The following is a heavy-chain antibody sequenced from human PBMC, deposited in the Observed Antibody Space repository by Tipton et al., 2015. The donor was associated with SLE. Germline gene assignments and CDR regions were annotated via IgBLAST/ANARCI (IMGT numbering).Heavy chain of an antibody. CDR1: GYTFINFG. V-gene: IGHV1-18*01. D-gene: IGHD5-12*01. Sequence: QSGAEVRKPGASVKVSCKASGYTFINFGIHWVRQAPGQGLEWMGWISAYNGHTNYAQKVQGRVTMTTDASTCTAYMELRTLKSDDTAVYFCARAVAGDHNYYWYMDVWGKGTAVTVSS. J-gene: IGHJ6*03. CDR3: ARAVAGDHNYYWYMDV. CDR2: ISAYNGHT.